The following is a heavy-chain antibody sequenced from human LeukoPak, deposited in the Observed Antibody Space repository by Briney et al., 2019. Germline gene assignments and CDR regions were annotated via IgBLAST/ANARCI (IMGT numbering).Heavy chain of an antibody. J-gene: IGHJ5*02. V-gene: IGHV4-59*08. D-gene: IGHD3-3*01. Sequence: SETLSLTCTVSGGSISSYYWSWIRQPPGKGLEWLGYIYYSGSTNYNPSLKSRVTISVDTSKNQFSLKLSSVTAADTAVYYCARHVRSDFWSGFNWFDPWGQGTLVTVSS. CDR3: ARHVRSDFWSGFNWFDP. CDR2: IYYSGST. CDR1: GGSISSYY.